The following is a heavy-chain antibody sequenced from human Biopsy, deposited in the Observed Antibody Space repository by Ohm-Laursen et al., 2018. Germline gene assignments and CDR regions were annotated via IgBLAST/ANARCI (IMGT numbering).Heavy chain of an antibody. D-gene: IGHD5-12*01. J-gene: IGHJ6*02. V-gene: IGHV4-34*01. CDR1: GESSSGYF. CDR3: ARGSGYFKLDV. CDR2: INQSGST. Sequence: GTLSLTCAVNGESSSGYFWNWIRQPPGKGLEWIGEINQSGSTKYNPSLKRRATLSADSSNSQFTLRLTSVTAADTAIYYCARGSGYFKLDVWGQGTTVTVSS.